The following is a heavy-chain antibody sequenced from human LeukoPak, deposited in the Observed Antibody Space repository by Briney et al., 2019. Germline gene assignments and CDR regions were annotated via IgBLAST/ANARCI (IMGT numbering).Heavy chain of an antibody. V-gene: IGHV1-8*01. J-gene: IGHJ4*02. CDR1: GYTFTSYD. Sequence: ASVKVSCKASGYTFTSYDINWVRQATGQGLEWMGWMNPNSGNTGYAQKFQGRVTMTRNTSICTAYMELSSLRAEDTAVYYCASVIVVVPATIGYFDYWGQGTLVTVSS. CDR2: MNPNSGNT. CDR3: ASVIVVVPATIGYFDY. D-gene: IGHD2-2*02.